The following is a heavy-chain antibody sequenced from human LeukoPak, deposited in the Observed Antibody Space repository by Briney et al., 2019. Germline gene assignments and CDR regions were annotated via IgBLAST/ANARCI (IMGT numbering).Heavy chain of an antibody. J-gene: IGHJ4*02. CDR1: GGSNSSSYW. Sequence: SGTLSLTFAGSGGSNSSSYWWGRVRPPPGKGVEWGGEIYHSGSPNFNPSLKSWVTISVDKSNNHFSLKLDSVTAADTAVYYCARELNVGSGWEGGYWGQGTLVTVSS. CDR3: ARELNVGSGWEGGY. V-gene: IGHV4-4*02. D-gene: IGHD6-19*01. CDR2: IYHSGSP.